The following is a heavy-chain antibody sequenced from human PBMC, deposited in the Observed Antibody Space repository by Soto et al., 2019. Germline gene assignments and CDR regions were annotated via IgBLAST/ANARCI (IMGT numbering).Heavy chain of an antibody. V-gene: IGHV1-69*13. CDR1: GGTFSSYA. J-gene: IGHJ5*02. Sequence: ASVKVSCKASGGTFSSYAISWVRQAPGQGLEWMGGIIPIFGTANYAQKFQGRVTITADESTSTAYMELSSLRSEDTAVYYCARTDSSGYYEWWFDPWGQGTLVTVSS. CDR3: ARTDSSGYYEWWFDP. CDR2: IIPIFGTA. D-gene: IGHD3-22*01.